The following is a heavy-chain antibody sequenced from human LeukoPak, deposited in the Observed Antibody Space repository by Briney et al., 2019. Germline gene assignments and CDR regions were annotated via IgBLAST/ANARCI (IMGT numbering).Heavy chain of an antibody. D-gene: IGHD2-8*02. V-gene: IGHV3-74*01. J-gene: IGHJ4*02. CDR2: INTDGSST. CDR1: GFIFSSYW. CDR3: ATYRQVLLPFES. Sequence: GGSLRLSCAASGFIFSSYWMHWVRHAPGKGLAWVSRINTDGSSTSYADSVRSRFTISRDNSKSTLSLQMNSLRAEDTAIYYCATYRQVLLPFESWGQGTLVTVSS.